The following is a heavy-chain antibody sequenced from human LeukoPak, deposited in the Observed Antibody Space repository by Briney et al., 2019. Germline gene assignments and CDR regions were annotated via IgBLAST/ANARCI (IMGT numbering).Heavy chain of an antibody. CDR3: AKWREGTMVYFDY. CDR1: GFTFSSYA. V-gene: IGHV3-23*01. D-gene: IGHD3-10*01. CDR2: ISGGGHNT. J-gene: IGHJ4*02. Sequence: PGESLRLSCAASGFTFSSYAMTWVRQAPGKGLEWVSAISGGGHNTYYADSVKGRFTISRDNSKNTVYLQMNSLRAEDTALYYCAKWREGTMVYFDYWGQGTLVTVSS.